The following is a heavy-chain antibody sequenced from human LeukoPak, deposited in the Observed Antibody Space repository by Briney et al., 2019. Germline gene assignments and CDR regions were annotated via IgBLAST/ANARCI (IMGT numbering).Heavy chain of an antibody. V-gene: IGHV1-3*04. J-gene: IGHJ3*02. CDR1: GYTFTTYA. CDR3: ARDRSSFSYAFDI. Sequence: ASVKVSCKASGYTFTTYAIHWVRQAPGQRLEWMGWISTYNDDRKYSPKFQGTVTITTDTSASTAYLELSSLRSEDTAVYYCARDRSSFSYAFDIWGQGTMVTVSS. D-gene: IGHD6-6*01. CDR2: ISTYNDDR.